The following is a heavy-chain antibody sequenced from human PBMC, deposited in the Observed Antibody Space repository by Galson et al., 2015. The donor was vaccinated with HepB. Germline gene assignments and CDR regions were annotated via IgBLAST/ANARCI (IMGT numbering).Heavy chain of an antibody. V-gene: IGHV3-9*01. CDR2: ISWNSDSI. CDR3: AKGGGAGSYYRFPYLEN. J-gene: IGHJ4*02. Sequence: SLRLSCAASGFTFNHYAMHWVRQAPGKGLEWVSGISWNSDSIVHGDSVKGRFTISRDNAKNLLYLQMDSLRAEDTALYYCAKGGGAGSYYRFPYLENWGQGTLVTVSS. D-gene: IGHD3-10*01. CDR1: GFTFNHYA.